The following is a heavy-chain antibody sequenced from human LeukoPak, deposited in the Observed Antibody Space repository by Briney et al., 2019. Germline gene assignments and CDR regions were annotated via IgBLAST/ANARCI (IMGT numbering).Heavy chain of an antibody. J-gene: IGHJ4*02. V-gene: IGHV4-39*01. CDR3: ARRAAGAFDY. D-gene: IGHD6-13*01. CDR2: IHYSGST. Sequence: SETLSLTCTVSGGSISSSSYYWGWIRQPPGKGLEWIGSIHYSGSTYYNPSLKSRVSISIDTSKNQFSLNLISVTAADTAVYYCARRAAGAFDYWGQGTLVTVSS. CDR1: GGSISSSSYY.